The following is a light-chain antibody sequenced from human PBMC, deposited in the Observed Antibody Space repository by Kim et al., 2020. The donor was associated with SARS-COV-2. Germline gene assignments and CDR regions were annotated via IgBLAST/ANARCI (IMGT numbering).Light chain of an antibody. CDR2: GAS. J-gene: IGKJ1*01. Sequence: VSPGERATLSCRASQSVSSNLAWYQQKPGQVPRLLIYGASTRATGIPARFSGSGSGTEFILTISSLQSEDFAVYYCQQYNSWPRTFGQGTKVDIK. CDR1: QSVSSN. CDR3: QQYNSWPRT. V-gene: IGKV3-15*01.